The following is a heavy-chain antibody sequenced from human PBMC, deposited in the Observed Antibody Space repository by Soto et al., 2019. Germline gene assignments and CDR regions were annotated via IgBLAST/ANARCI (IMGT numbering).Heavy chain of an antibody. D-gene: IGHD4-17*01. Sequence: ASVKVSCKASGYTFTGYYMHWVRQAPGQGLEWMGWINPNSGGTNYAQKFQGWVTMTRDTSISTAYMELSRLRSDDTAVYYCAHIPATQTLRWSPQALFDYWGQGTLVTVSS. J-gene: IGHJ4*02. CDR2: INPNSGGT. CDR3: AHIPATQTLRWSPQALFDY. V-gene: IGHV1-2*04. CDR1: GYTFTGYY.